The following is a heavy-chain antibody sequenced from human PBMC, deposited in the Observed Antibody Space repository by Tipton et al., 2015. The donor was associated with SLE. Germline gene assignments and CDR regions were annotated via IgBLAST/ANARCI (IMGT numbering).Heavy chain of an antibody. Sequence: SLRLSCAASGFTFSSYGMHWVRPAPGKGLEWVAVIWYDGSNKYYADSVKGRFTISRDNSKNTLYLQMNSLRAEDTAVYYCARDFVYGDSSDFGYWGQGTLATVSS. J-gene: IGHJ4*02. CDR1: GFTFSSYG. V-gene: IGHV3-33*01. CDR3: ARDFVYGDSSDFGY. D-gene: IGHD4-17*01. CDR2: IWYDGSNK.